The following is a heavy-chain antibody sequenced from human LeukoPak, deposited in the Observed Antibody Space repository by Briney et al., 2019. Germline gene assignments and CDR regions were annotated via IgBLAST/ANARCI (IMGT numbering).Heavy chain of an antibody. V-gene: IGHV3-7*01. CDR3: ARVIVDSGSYYMDAFDI. J-gene: IGHJ3*02. CDR2: IKQDGSEK. D-gene: IGHD1-26*01. CDR1: GFTFSSYW. Sequence: PGGSLRLSCAASGFTFSSYWMSWVRQAPGKGLEWVANIKQDGSEKYYVDSVKGRFTISRDNAKNSLYLQMNSLRAEDTAVYYCARVIVDSGSYYMDAFDIWGQGTMVTVSS.